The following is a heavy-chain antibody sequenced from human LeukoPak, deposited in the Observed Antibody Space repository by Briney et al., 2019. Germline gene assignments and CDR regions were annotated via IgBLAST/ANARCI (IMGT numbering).Heavy chain of an antibody. V-gene: IGHV1-69*02. CDR1: GGTFSSYT. Sequence: SVKVSCKASGGTFSSYTISWVRQAPGQGLEWMGRIIPILGIANYAQKFQGRVTITADKSTSTAYMELSSLRFEDTAVYYCARYSSSSGFDPWGQGTLVTVSS. D-gene: IGHD6-6*01. J-gene: IGHJ5*02. CDR3: ARYSSSSGFDP. CDR2: IIPILGIA.